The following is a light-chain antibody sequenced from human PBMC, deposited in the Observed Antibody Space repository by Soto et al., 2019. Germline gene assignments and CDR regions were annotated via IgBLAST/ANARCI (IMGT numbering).Light chain of an antibody. CDR3: QQHISYPRT. J-gene: IGKJ1*01. CDR2: TAS. CDR1: QSLNTA. Sequence: IQMTQSPSTLSASVGDRVTITCRASQSLNTALAWYQQKPGKAPRLLIYTASNLESGVPSRFSGSGSGTEFTLTISSLQPDDFATYYCQQHISYPRTFGQGTKVEIK. V-gene: IGKV1-5*03.